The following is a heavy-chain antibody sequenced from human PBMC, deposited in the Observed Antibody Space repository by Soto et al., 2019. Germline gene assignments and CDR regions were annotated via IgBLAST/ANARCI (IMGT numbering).Heavy chain of an antibody. CDR3: ARDYGDSSPWPAFDI. Sequence: QVQLQESGPGLVKPSGTLSLTCAVSSGSITSHNWWSWVRQPPGKGLEWIGEIYHSGSSNYNPYLKGRVTISVDKSKNQVSLKLSSVTAADTAVYYWARDYGDSSPWPAFDIWGQGTMVTVSS. D-gene: IGHD4-17*01. J-gene: IGHJ3*02. V-gene: IGHV4-4*02. CDR1: SGSITSHNW. CDR2: IYHSGSS.